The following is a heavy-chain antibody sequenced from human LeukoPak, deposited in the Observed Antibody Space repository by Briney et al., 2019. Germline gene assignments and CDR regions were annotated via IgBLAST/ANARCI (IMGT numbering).Heavy chain of an antibody. CDR3: ANFLLDPYCSGGSCYSDYYYYMDV. CDR2: IRYDGTNK. CDR1: GFSFSSYG. V-gene: IGHV3-30*02. Sequence: PGGSLRLSCEASGFSFSSYGLHWVRQAPGKGPEWVAFIRYDGTNKYYADSVKGRFTISRDNSKNTLYLQMNSLRAEDTAVYYCANFLLDPYCSGGSCYSDYYYYMDVWGKGTTVTISS. D-gene: IGHD2-15*01. J-gene: IGHJ6*03.